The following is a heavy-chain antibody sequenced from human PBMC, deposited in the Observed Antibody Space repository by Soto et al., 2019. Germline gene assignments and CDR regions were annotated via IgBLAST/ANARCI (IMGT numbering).Heavy chain of an antibody. Sequence: SETLSLTCAVYGGSFSGYYWSWIRQPPGKGLEWIGYIYYSGSTNYNPSLKSRVTISVDTSKNQFSLKLSSVTAADTAVYYCARGEIAVAVGGFDYWGQGTLVTVSS. V-gene: IGHV4-59*01. CDR3: ARGEIAVAVGGFDY. D-gene: IGHD6-19*01. CDR2: IYYSGST. J-gene: IGHJ4*02. CDR1: GGSFSGYY.